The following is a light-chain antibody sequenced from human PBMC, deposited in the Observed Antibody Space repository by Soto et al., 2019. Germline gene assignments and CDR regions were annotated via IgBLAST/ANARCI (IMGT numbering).Light chain of an antibody. CDR2: GAS. CDR3: QQYNKWPLS. CDR1: QGVSSN. V-gene: IGKV3-15*01. J-gene: IGKJ4*01. Sequence: EIVMTQSPATLSVSPGGRATLSCRASQGVSSNLAWYQQKPGQAPRLLIYGASTMATGIPARFSGSESGTEFTLTIGSLQSEDFAVYYCQQYNKWPLSFGGGTKVEIK.